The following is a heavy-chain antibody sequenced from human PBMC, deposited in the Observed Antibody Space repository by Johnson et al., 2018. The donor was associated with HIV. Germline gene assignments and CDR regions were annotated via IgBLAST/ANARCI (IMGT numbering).Heavy chain of an antibody. V-gene: IGHV3-30*02. D-gene: IGHD3-10*01. Sequence: VQLVESGGGLVQPGGSLKLSCAASGFTFSGSAMHWVRQAPGKGLEWVAFIRYDGSNKYYADSVKGRFTISRDNSKNTLYLQMNSLRAEDTAVYYCAKDQGWFGEFMNAFDIWGQGTMVTVSS. CDR3: AKDQGWFGEFMNAFDI. CDR1: GFTFSGSA. J-gene: IGHJ3*02. CDR2: IRYDGSNK.